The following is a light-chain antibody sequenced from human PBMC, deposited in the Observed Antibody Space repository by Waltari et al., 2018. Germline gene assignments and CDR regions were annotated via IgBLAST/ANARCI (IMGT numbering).Light chain of an antibody. CDR3: SSYAGSSKGV. J-gene: IGLJ2*01. V-gene: IGLV2-23*02. Sequence: QSALTQPASVSGSPGQSITISCTGPSSDVGHYKPFSWSQQHPGKSPKPMIYAVSKRPSGVSDRFSGSKSGDMASLTISGLQPEDEAEYFCSSYAGSSKGVFGGGTKVTVL. CDR1: SSDVGHYKP. CDR2: AVS.